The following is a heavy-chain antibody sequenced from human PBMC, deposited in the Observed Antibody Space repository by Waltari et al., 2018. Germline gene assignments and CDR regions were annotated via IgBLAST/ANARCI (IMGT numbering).Heavy chain of an antibody. D-gene: IGHD6-19*01. CDR2: INAGKGNT. CDR1: GYPFTSYA. Sequence: QVQLVQSGAEVKKPGASVKVSCKASGYPFTSYAMHWVRQAPGQRLEWMGWINAGKGNTKYSQKFQGRVTITRDTSASTAYMELSSLRSEDTAVYYCARWRYSSGWDFDYWGQGTLVTVSS. J-gene: IGHJ4*02. CDR3: ARWRYSSGWDFDY. V-gene: IGHV1-3*01.